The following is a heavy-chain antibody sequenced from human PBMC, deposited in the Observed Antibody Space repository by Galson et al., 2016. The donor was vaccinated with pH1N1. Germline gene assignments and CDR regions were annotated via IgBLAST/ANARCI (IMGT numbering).Heavy chain of an antibody. J-gene: IGHJ4*02. V-gene: IGHV3-30*18. CDR1: GFSFSSFG. Sequence: SLRLSCAASGFSFSSFGMHWVHQAPGKGLEWVAVISYDGSDQYYADSVKGRFTISRDNFKNTLYLQMNSLRAEDTAVYHCAKDRLVLLWFGESTVDFWGQGTLVTVSS. D-gene: IGHD3-10*01. CDR3: AKDRLVLLWFGESTVDF. CDR2: ISYDGSDQ.